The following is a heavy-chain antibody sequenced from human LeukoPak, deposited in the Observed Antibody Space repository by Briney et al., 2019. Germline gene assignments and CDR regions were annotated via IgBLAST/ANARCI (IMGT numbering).Heavy chain of an antibody. V-gene: IGHV1-2*02. J-gene: IGHJ4*02. CDR3: ARGGGYDSSGYYYLDFDY. CDR1: GYTFTGYY. Sequence: ASVKVSCKASGYTFTGYYMHWVRRAPGQGLEWMGWINPNSGGTNYAQKFQGRVTMTRDTSISTAYMELSRLRSDDTAVYYCARGGGYDSSGYYYLDFDYWGQGTLVTVSS. D-gene: IGHD3-22*01. CDR2: INPNSGGT.